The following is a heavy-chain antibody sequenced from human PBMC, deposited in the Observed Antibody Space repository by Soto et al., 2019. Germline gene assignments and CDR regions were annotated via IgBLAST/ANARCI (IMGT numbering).Heavy chain of an antibody. J-gene: IGHJ1*01. D-gene: IGHD1-26*01. V-gene: IGHV4-59*01. CDR3: ARAVGGTSGGTEYFQH. CDR2: IYDSGST. CDR1: GGSIISYY. Sequence: PSETLSLTCTVSGGSIISYYWSWIRQAPGKGLEWIGHIYDSGSTDYNPSLKSRVTISADTSKNQFSLKLSSVTAADTAVYYCARAVGGTSGGTEYFQHWGQGTLVTVSS.